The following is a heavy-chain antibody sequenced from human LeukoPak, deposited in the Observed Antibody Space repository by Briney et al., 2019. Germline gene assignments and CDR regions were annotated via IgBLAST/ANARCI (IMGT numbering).Heavy chain of an antibody. CDR2: IYSGGIT. V-gene: IGHV3-53*01. CDR3: ARSSYCGGNCLNYFDY. CDR1: GFTVSSNF. J-gene: IGHJ4*02. D-gene: IGHD2-21*01. Sequence: GSLRLSCAVSGFTVSSNFMSWVRQAPGQGLEWVSVIYSGGITYYADSVKGRFTISRDNSKNTLYLQMNSLRAEDTAMYYCARSSYCGGNCLNYFDYWGQGTLVTVSS.